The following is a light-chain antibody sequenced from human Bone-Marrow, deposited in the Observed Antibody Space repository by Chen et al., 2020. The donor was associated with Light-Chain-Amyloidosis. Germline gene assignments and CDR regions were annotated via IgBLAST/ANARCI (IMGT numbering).Light chain of an antibody. V-gene: IGKV3-20*01. Sequence: EIVLTQSTGTLSLSPGEGANLSCRASQTITSNYLTWYQQKFGQAPRLLIYGSSSRASGIPDRFTGSGSGTDFTLTSNRLEPEDFAMYYCQQYGTSPLTFGGWTKVEIK. CDR1: QTITSNY. CDR3: QQYGTSPLT. J-gene: IGKJ4*01. CDR2: GSS.